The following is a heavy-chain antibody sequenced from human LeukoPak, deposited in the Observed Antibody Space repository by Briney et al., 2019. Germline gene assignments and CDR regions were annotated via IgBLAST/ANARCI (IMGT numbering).Heavy chain of an antibody. V-gene: IGHV4-4*07. J-gene: IGHJ5*02. D-gene: IGHD3-10*01. CDR3: ARDFTMVRGARGLNWFDP. CDR1: GGSISSYY. CDR2: IYTSGST. Sequence: SETLSLTCTVSGGSISSYYWSWIRQPAGKGLEWIGRIYTSGSTNYNPSRKSRVTMSVDTSKNQFSLKLSSVTAADTAVYYCARDFTMVRGARGLNWFDPWGQGTLVTVSS.